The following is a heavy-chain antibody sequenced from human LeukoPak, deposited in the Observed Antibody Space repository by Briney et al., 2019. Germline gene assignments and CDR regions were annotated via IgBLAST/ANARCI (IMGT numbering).Heavy chain of an antibody. Sequence: PSETLSLTCTVSGGSISSGSYYWSWIRQPAGKGLEWIGRIYTSGSTNYNPSLKSRVTISVDTSKNQFSLKLSSVTAADTAVYYCARDLGSQLWGLYNWFDPWGQGTLVTVSS. CDR1: GGSISSGSYY. D-gene: IGHD2-21*01. J-gene: IGHJ5*02. CDR2: IYTSGST. CDR3: ARDLGSQLWGLYNWFDP. V-gene: IGHV4-61*02.